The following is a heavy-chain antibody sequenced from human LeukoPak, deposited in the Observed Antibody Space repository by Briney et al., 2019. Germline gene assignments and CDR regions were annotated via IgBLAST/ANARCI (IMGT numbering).Heavy chain of an antibody. V-gene: IGHV3-23*01. D-gene: IGHD5-18*01. CDR2: ISGTGGRT. CDR1: GFTFNNYG. J-gene: IGHJ6*02. Sequence: GGSLRLSCAGSGFTFNNYGMSWVRQAPGQGLEWVSGISGTGGRTYSAHSVKGRFTIPRANSKNMLYLQMDSLSAEDTALYFCAKMLRFGYGYHYYTMDVWGQGSTVSVSS. CDR3: AKMLRFGYGYHYYTMDV.